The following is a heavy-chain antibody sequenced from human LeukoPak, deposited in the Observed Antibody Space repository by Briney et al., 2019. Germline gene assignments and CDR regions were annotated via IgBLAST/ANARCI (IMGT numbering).Heavy chain of an antibody. CDR1: GFTFSNYA. Sequence: PGRSLRLSCAASGFTFSNYAMHWVRQAPGKGLEWVAVISYDGSNKYYADSVKGRFTISRDNSKNTLYLQMNSLRAEDTAVYYCARDGRIQLWSPNYYFDYWGQGTLVTVSS. CDR2: ISYDGSNK. J-gene: IGHJ4*02. CDR3: ARDGRIQLWSPNYYFDY. D-gene: IGHD5-18*01. V-gene: IGHV3-30-3*01.